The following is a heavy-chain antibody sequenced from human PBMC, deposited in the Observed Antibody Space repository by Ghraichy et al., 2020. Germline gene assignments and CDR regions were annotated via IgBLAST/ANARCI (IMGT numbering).Heavy chain of an antibody. D-gene: IGHD4-17*01. Sequence: SETLSLTCTVSGGSISSYYWSWIRQPPGKGLEWIGYIYYSGSTNYNPSLKSRVTISVDTSKNQFSLKLSSVTAADTAVYYCAREYGLYAFDIWGQGTMVTVSS. CDR2: IYYSGST. CDR1: GGSISSYY. J-gene: IGHJ3*02. V-gene: IGHV4-59*01. CDR3: AREYGLYAFDI.